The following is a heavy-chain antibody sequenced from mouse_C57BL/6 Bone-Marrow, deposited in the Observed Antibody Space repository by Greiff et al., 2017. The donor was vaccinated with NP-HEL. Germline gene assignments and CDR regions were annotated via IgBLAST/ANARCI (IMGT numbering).Heavy chain of an antibody. CDR3: ARELGRLRAYYAMDY. J-gene: IGHJ4*01. V-gene: IGHV1-54*01. Sequence: QVQLQQSGAELVRPGTSVKVSCKASGYAFTNYLIEWVKQRPGQGLEWIGVINPGSGGTNYNEKFKGKATLTADKSSSTAYMQLSILTSEDSAVYFCARELGRLRAYYAMDYWGQGTSVTVSS. CDR2: INPGSGGT. CDR1: GYAFTNYL. D-gene: IGHD1-3*01.